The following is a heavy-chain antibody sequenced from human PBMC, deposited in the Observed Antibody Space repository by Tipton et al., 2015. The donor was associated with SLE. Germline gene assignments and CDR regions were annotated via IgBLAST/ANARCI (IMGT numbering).Heavy chain of an antibody. Sequence: LRLSCTVSGVSFSTDSYFWGWIRQPPGKGLEWIGSVYYTGSTFYNPSLKSRVTISVDTSKKQFSLRLGFMTAADTAVYYCARFYCGGDCYPLDDWGQGILVTVSS. CDR3: ARFYCGGDCYPLDD. J-gene: IGHJ4*02. D-gene: IGHD2-21*01. CDR1: GVSFSTDSYF. V-gene: IGHV4-39*07. CDR2: VYYTGST.